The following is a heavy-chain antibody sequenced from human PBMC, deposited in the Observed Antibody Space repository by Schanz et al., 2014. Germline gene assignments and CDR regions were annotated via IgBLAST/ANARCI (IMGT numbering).Heavy chain of an antibody. CDR3: ARGRLGTSP. CDR2: IIPILGIA. J-gene: IGHJ5*02. Sequence: QVQLVQSGAEVKKPGSSMKVSCKASGGTFSTYPISWVRQAPGQGLEWMGRIIPILGIANYAQNFQGRVTITADKSTSTAYMELASLRSEDTAVYYCARGRLGTSPWGQGTLVTVSS. V-gene: IGHV1-69*02. D-gene: IGHD5-12*01. CDR1: GGTFSTYP.